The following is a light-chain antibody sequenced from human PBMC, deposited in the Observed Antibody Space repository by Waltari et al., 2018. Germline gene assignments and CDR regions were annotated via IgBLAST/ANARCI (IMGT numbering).Light chain of an antibody. J-gene: IGLJ2*01. CDR1: SMGRSS. V-gene: IGLV3-21*01. CDR3: QLWESGSDRVV. CDR2: YDS. Sequence: SYVLTQPPSVSVAPGKAARLTCGGNSMGRSSVHWYQQKPGQAPVLVIYYDSDRPSGIPERISGSKSGNTATLTISRVEAGDEAAYYCQLWESGSDRVVFGGGTKLTVL.